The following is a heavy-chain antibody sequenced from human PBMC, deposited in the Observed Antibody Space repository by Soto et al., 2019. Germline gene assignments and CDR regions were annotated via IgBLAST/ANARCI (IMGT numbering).Heavy chain of an antibody. CDR1: GFTFSAYA. D-gene: IGHD6-19*01. CDR2: MSGGGGRT. CDR3: AKEAEEGSSGFNHHLDH. V-gene: IGHV3-23*01. Sequence: EVQLLESGGGLVQPGGSLRISCAASGFTFSAYAMSWVRQAPGRGLEWVSVMSGGGGRTHYADSVKGRFTVSRDNSKNTLYLQMSSLRAEDTAVYYCAKEAEEGSSGFNHHLDHWGQGTQVTVSS. J-gene: IGHJ4*02.